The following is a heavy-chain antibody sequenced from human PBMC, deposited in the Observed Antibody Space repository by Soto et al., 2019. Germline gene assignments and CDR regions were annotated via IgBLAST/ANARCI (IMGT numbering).Heavy chain of an antibody. J-gene: IGHJ4*02. CDR1: GGTFSNYA. D-gene: IGHD6-13*01. Sequence: QVQLVQSGAEVKKPGSSVKVSCKASGGTFSNYAISWVRQAPGQGLEWMGGIIPIFGTANYAQKFQVRVTLTADESTSTAYMELSRLRSEDTAVYYCSKGGQQLVYYFHYWGQGTLVTVSS. V-gene: IGHV1-69*01. CDR2: IIPIFGTA. CDR3: SKGGQQLVYYFHY.